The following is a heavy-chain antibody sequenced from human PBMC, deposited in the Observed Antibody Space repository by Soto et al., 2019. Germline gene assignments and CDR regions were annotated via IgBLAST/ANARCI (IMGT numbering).Heavy chain of an antibody. CDR3: ARDVGDGMDV. D-gene: IGHD3-16*01. CDR1: GGSINSYH. J-gene: IGHJ6*02. V-gene: IGHV4-59*01. Sequence: QVQLQESGPGLVKPSETLSLTCTVSGGSINSYHWSWIRQPPGKGLEWIGYIDYSGSRNYNPSLKSQIAISVDTSENQFSLKLSSVTAADTAVYYCARDVGDGMDVWGQGTTITVSS. CDR2: IDYSGSR.